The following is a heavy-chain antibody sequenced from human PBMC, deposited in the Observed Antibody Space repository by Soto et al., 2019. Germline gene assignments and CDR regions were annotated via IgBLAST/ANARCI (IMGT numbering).Heavy chain of an antibody. Sequence: QVPLVQSGAEVKKPGASVKVSCKASGYTFTSYGISWVRQAPGQGREWMGWFSAYNGNTNYAQKLQGRVTMTTDTSTSTAYMELRSLRSDDTAVYYCARDRDSVNYYDSSGYYYLDYWGQGTLVTVSS. D-gene: IGHD3-22*01. CDR3: ARDRDSVNYYDSSGYYYLDY. CDR1: GYTFTSYG. V-gene: IGHV1-18*01. CDR2: FSAYNGNT. J-gene: IGHJ4*02.